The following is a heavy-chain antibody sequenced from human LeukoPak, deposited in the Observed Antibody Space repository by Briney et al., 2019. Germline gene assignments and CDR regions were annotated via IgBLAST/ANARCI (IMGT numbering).Heavy chain of an antibody. V-gene: IGHV4-38-2*01. Sequence: SETLSLTCAVSGSSISSDYYWGWVRQPPGKGLEWVGSIYHDETTYYNPSLKSRVTISLVTSKKKFSLMLASVTAADTAIYYCANADTEDFFDSWGQGILVTVSS. CDR1: GSSISSDYY. CDR3: ANADTEDFFDS. D-gene: IGHD2-8*01. CDR2: IYHDETT. J-gene: IGHJ4*02.